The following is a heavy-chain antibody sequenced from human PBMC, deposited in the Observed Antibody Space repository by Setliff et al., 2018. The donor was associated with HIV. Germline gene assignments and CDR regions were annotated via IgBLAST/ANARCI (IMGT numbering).Heavy chain of an antibody. V-gene: IGHV4-38-2*01. CDR3: ARVTYYYDSSSPLYYFDY. D-gene: IGHD3-22*01. Sequence: SETLSLTCAVSGYSISRGYYWGWVRQTPGKGLAWIGNIYNSGSTYYNPSLKSRVTISVDTSKNQFSLNLSSVTAADTAVYYCARVTYYYDSSSPLYYFDYWGQGTLVTVSS. CDR2: IYNSGST. CDR1: GYSISRGYY. J-gene: IGHJ4*02.